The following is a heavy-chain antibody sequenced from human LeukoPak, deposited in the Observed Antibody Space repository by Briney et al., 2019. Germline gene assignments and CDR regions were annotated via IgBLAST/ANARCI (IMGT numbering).Heavy chain of an antibody. J-gene: IGHJ4*02. CDR1: GYTFTSYY. Sequence: ASVKVSCKASGYTFTSYYMHWVRQAPGQGLEWMGWINPNSGGTNYAQKFQGRVTMTRDASISTAYMELSRLRSDDTAVYYCARIWALAAVAGPWDYWGQGTLVTVSS. D-gene: IGHD6-19*01. CDR2: INPNSGGT. CDR3: ARIWALAAVAGPWDY. V-gene: IGHV1-2*02.